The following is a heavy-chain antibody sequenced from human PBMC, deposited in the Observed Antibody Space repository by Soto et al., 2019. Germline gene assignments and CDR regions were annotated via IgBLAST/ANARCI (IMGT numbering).Heavy chain of an antibody. Sequence: GGSLRLSCTASGFTFGDYAMSWVRQAPGKGLEWVGFIRSKAYGGTTEYAASVKGRFTISRDDSKSIAYLQMNSLKTEDTAVYYCTRDGYSSTIYYYGMDVWGQGTTVTVSS. CDR2: IRSKAYGGTT. V-gene: IGHV3-49*04. D-gene: IGHD6-13*01. J-gene: IGHJ6*02. CDR3: TRDGYSSTIYYYGMDV. CDR1: GFTFGDYA.